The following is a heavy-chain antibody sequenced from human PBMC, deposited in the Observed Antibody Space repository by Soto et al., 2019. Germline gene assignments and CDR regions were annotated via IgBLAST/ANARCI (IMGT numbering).Heavy chain of an antibody. CDR2: ISYDGSDI. Sequence: QVQLVESGGGVVQPGRSLRLSCVGSGFIFSNYGMHCVRQAPGKGLEWVAFISYDGSDILYADSVKGRFTISRDNSKSTLFLHMNRPTAEDTAIYFCAIVRVADSALDHWGQGTLVTVSS. CDR1: GFIFSNYG. CDR3: AIVRVADSALDH. V-gene: IGHV3-30*06. J-gene: IGHJ4*02. D-gene: IGHD3-10*02.